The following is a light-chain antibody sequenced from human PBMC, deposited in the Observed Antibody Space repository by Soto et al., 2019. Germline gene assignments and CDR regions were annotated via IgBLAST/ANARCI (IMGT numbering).Light chain of an antibody. CDR3: MQGTHWHRT. V-gene: IGKV2-30*01. CDR2: QVS. CDR1: QSLVYSDGNTY. J-gene: IGKJ1*01. Sequence: DVVMTQSPLSLPVILGQPASISCTSSQSLVYSDGNTYLSWFQQRPGQSPRRLIYQVSNRDSGVPDRFSGSGSDTDFTLKISRVENEDVGVYYCMQGTHWHRTLGQGTKVDIK.